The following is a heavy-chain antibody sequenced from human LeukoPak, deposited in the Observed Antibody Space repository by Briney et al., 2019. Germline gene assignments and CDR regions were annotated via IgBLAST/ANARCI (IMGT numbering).Heavy chain of an antibody. D-gene: IGHD5-12*01. CDR3: ATRPDGNDVPYFDY. CDR2: IYSGGSS. Sequence: PGGSLRLSCAASGLTVGFKCMSWVRQAPGKGLEWVSIIYSGGSSYYADSVKGRFTVSRDTSKNTLYLQMNSLRAEDTAVYYCATRPDGNDVPYFDYWCQGTLVTVSS. V-gene: IGHV3-66*01. J-gene: IGHJ4*02. CDR1: GLTVGFKC.